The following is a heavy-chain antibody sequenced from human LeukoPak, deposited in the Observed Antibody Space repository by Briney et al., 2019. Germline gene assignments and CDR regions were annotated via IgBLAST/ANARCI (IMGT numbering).Heavy chain of an antibody. CDR3: ARGDAGPPNALDI. CDR2: ITNDGNSK. Sequence: GGSLRLSCAASGFIFNTYGMHWVRQAPGKGLEWVAVITNDGNSKNYADSVKGRFTISRDNSKNTLYLQMNSLRAEDTAVYYCARGDAGPPNALDIWGQGTMVTVSS. D-gene: IGHD1-1*01. J-gene: IGHJ3*02. V-gene: IGHV3-30*12. CDR1: GFIFNTYG.